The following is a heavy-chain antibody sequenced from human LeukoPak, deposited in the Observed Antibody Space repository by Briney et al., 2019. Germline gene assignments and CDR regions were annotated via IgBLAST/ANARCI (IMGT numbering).Heavy chain of an antibody. CDR2: IYTSGTT. V-gene: IGHV4-4*09. J-gene: IGHJ4*02. Sequence: PSETLSLTCTVSGGSISSYYWSWIRQPPGKGLEWIGYIYTSGTTNYNPSLKSRATISVDTSKNQFSLKLSSVTAADTAVYYCARGGDGYNYYFDYWGQGTLVTVSS. CDR1: GGSISSYY. CDR3: ARGGDGYNYYFDY. D-gene: IGHD5-24*01.